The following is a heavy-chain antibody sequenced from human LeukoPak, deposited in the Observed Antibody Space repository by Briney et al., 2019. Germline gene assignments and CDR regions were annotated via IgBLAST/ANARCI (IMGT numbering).Heavy chain of an antibody. CDR2: IWYDGRNK. D-gene: IGHD3-10*01. CDR3: ARDRVRGVIFYYGMDV. V-gene: IGHV3-33*01. CDR1: GFTFSSYS. Sequence: GGSLRLSCAASGFTFSSYSMHWVRQAPGKGLEWVAVIWYDGRNKYYADSVKGRFTISRDNSNNTLYLQMNSLRAEDTAVYYCARDRVRGVIFYYGMDVWGQGTTVTVSS. J-gene: IGHJ6*02.